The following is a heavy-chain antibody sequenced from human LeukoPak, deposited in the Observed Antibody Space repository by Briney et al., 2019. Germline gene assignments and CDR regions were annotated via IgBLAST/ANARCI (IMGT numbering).Heavy chain of an antibody. D-gene: IGHD1-26*01. J-gene: IGHJ1*01. CDR2: IWYGGSNK. V-gene: IGHV3-33*08. CDR1: GFTFSSYG. CDR3: VRDLSRKWEVRSGYFQH. Sequence: GGSLRLSCAASGFTFSSYGMHWVRQAPGKGLEWVAVIWYGGSNKYYADSVKGRFTISRDNAKSSLFLQLNSLRAEDTAVYYCVRDLSRKWEVRSGYFQHWGQGTLVTVSS.